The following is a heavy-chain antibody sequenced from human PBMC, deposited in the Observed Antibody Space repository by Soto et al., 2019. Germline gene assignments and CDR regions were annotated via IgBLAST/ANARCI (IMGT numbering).Heavy chain of an antibody. CDR3: ASVRGGYYYAMAV. Sequence: PSETLSLTCAVSGGSISSSNWWSWVRQPSGKGLEWIGEIYHSGSTNYNPSLKSRVTISVDKSKNQFSLKLSSVTAADTAVYYCASVRGGYYYAMAVWGQGTTVTVSS. J-gene: IGHJ6*02. V-gene: IGHV4-4*02. D-gene: IGHD3-10*02. CDR2: IYHSGST. CDR1: GGSISSSNW.